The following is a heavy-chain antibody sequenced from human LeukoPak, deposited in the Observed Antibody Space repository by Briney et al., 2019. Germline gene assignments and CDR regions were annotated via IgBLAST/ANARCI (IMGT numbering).Heavy chain of an antibody. CDR3: VRQQLVHIDY. Sequence: GGSLRLSCAASGFTFSTYWMHWVRHVPGKGLVWVSRINSDGTSTSYADSVRGRFTISRDNAKNTLYLQMNSLRAEDTAVYYCVRQQLVHIDYWGQGTLVTVSS. CDR1: GFTFSTYW. D-gene: IGHD6-13*01. V-gene: IGHV3-74*01. J-gene: IGHJ4*02. CDR2: INSDGTST.